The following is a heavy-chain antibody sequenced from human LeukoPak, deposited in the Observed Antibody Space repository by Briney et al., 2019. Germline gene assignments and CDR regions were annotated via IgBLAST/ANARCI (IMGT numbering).Heavy chain of an antibody. CDR1: RDSITTDY. CDR3: ARRRIVGARRSLED. Sequence: PSETLSLTRTVSRDSITTDYGSWIRQLPGTGLEWIGYIHASGYTNYNPSLKSRVTMAVDTSKSQFSLRVRSVSAADTAVYYCARRRIVGARRSLEDWGQGTLVTVSS. D-gene: IGHD1-26*01. J-gene: IGHJ4*02. CDR2: IHASGYT. V-gene: IGHV4-4*09.